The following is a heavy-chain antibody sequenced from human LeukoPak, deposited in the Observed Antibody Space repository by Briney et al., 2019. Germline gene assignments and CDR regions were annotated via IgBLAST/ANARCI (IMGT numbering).Heavy chain of an antibody. CDR1: GYTFTGYY. D-gene: IGHD6-13*01. CDR3: ARECIAAAGTGDY. Sequence: ASVKVSCKASGYTFTGYYMHLVRQAPGQGLEWMGRINPNSGGTNYAQKFQGRVTMTRDTSISTAYMELSRLRSDDTAVYYCARECIAAAGTGDYWGQGTLVTVSS. CDR2: INPNSGGT. V-gene: IGHV1-2*06. J-gene: IGHJ4*02.